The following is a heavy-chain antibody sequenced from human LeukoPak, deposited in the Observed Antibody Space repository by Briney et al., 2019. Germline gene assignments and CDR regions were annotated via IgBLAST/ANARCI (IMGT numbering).Heavy chain of an antibody. CDR3: ARQRGSGCLDY. J-gene: IGHJ4*02. CDR1: GVTFSSYS. V-gene: IGHV3-7*01. CDR2: IKQDGSET. D-gene: IGHD6-19*01. Sequence: GVSLRLSCAASGVTFSSYSMNWVRQDPGKGLEWVANIKQDGSETYYVDSVKGRFTISRDNAKNSLSLQMNSLRAEDTAVYYCARQRGSGCLDYWGQGTLVTVSS.